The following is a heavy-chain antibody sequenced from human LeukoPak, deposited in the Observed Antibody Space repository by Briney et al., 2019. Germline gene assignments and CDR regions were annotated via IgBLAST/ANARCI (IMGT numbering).Heavy chain of an antibody. CDR3: ARDRMGSYEW. CDR2: INPNSGGT. D-gene: IGHD1-26*01. J-gene: IGHJ4*02. V-gene: IGHV1-2*06. CDR1: GYTFTGHY. Sequence: ASVKVSCKASGYTFTGHYMHWVRQAPGQGLEWMGRINPNSGGTNYAQKFQGRVTMTRDTSISTVYMELAGLTSDDTAVYYCARDRMGSYEWWGQGTLVTVSS.